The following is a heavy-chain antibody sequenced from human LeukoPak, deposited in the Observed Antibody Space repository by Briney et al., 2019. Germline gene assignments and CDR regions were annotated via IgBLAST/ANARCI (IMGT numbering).Heavy chain of an antibody. CDR3: ARGYANITIFGVVDFDY. CDR1: GGSFSGYY. J-gene: IGHJ4*02. D-gene: IGHD3-3*01. Sequence: PSETLSLTCAVYGGSFSGYYWSWIRQPPGKGLEWIGEINHSGSTNYNPSLKSRVTISVDTSKNQFSLKLSSVTAADTAVYYCARGYANITIFGVVDFDYWGQGTLVTVSS. CDR2: INHSGST. V-gene: IGHV4-34*01.